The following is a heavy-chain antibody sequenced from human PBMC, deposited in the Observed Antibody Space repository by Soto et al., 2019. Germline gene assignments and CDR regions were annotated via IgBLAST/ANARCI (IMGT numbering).Heavy chain of an antibody. J-gene: IGHJ4*02. Sequence: QVKLVQSGAEVKKPGASVKVSCKASGYTFTSYSISWVRQAPGQGLEWMGGINAYNGNKNYAQKLQGRVTMTTDTSTSTADMELRSLISEGTAVYYCAREVGYGLIDYWGQGTLVTVSS. CDR2: INAYNGNK. CDR3: AREVGYGLIDY. D-gene: IGHD5-18*01. CDR1: GYTFTSYS. V-gene: IGHV1-18*01.